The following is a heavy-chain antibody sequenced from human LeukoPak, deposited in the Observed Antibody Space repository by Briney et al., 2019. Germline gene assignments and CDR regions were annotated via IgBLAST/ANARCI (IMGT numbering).Heavy chain of an antibody. CDR3: ARDRLGAAAGYFQH. J-gene: IGHJ1*01. V-gene: IGHV4-59*01. CDR2: IYYSGST. Sequence: SETLSLTCTVSGGSISSYYWSWIRQPPGKGLEWIGYIYYSGSTNYNPSLKSRVTISVDTSKNQLSLKLSSVTAADTAVYYCARDRLGAAAGYFQHWGQGTLVTVSS. CDR1: GGSISSYY. D-gene: IGHD6-13*01.